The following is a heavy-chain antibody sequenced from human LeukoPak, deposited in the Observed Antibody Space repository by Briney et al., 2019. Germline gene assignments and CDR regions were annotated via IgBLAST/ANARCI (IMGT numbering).Heavy chain of an antibody. D-gene: IGHD3-10*01. V-gene: IGHV4-4*07. Sequence: PSETLSLTCTVSGDSIGTYYWSWIRQSAGQGLEWIGRIYTSGSTIYNPSLKSRLTMSVDTSKNQFSLKLISVTAADTAIYYCARAGVPGRGNWFDPWGQGTLVTVSS. CDR2: IYTSGST. CDR1: GDSIGTYY. J-gene: IGHJ5*02. CDR3: ARAGVPGRGNWFDP.